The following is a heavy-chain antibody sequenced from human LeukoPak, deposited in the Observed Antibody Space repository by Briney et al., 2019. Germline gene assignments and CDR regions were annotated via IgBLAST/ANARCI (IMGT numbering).Heavy chain of an antibody. J-gene: IGHJ4*02. D-gene: IGHD3-10*01. Sequence: PSETLSLTCTVSGGSISSYYWGWIRQPPGKGLEWIGSIYYSGSTYYNPSLKSRVTISVDTSKNQFSLKLSSVTAADTAVYYCARDPPPYGPPDYWGQGTLVTVSS. CDR3: ARDPPPYGPPDY. CDR2: IYYSGST. V-gene: IGHV4-39*07. CDR1: GGSISSYY.